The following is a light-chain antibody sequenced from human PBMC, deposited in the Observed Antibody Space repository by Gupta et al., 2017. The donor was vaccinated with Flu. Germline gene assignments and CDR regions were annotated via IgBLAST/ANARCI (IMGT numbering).Light chain of an antibody. CDR2: EAS. CDR3: QQYNSYPWT. V-gene: IGKV1-5*03. Sequence: DSQLTQSPSTLSASVGDKVAITCRATQSISGWLVWYQQRPKKAPTVLIYEASTLEKGVPSRFSGSGSGTDFTLTITSLQPEDSATYYCQQYNSYPWTFGQGTKVEIK. J-gene: IGKJ1*01. CDR1: QSISGW.